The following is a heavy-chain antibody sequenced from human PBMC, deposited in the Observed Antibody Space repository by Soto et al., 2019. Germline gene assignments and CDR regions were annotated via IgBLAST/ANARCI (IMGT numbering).Heavy chain of an antibody. D-gene: IGHD3-16*01. CDR2: IYYGGST. J-gene: IGHJ4*02. CDR1: VGSISSRDYS. V-gene: IGHV4-30-2*01. Sequence: PWETLSLTCAVSVGSISSRDYSWNWIRQPPGKGLEWIGYIYYGGSTYYNPSLQSRLTMSVDRSRNHFSLKLNSATAADTAVYYCARVIMDYDNTGAVDSWGQGTLVTVS. CDR3: ARVIMDYDNTGAVDS.